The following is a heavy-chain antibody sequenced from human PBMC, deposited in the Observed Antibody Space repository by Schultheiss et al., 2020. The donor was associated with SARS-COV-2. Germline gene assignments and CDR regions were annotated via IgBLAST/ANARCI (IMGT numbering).Heavy chain of an antibody. Sequence: SETLSLTCTVSGGSISSYYWSWIRQPPGKGLEWIGYIYYSGSTNYNPSLKSRVTISVDTSKNQFSLKLSSVTAADTAVYYCARVFLAEVSSSWYGEGGNWFDSWGQGTLVTVSS. J-gene: IGHJ5*01. CDR3: ARVFLAEVSSSWYGEGGNWFDS. D-gene: IGHD6-13*01. CDR2: IYYSGST. V-gene: IGHV4-59*12. CDR1: GGSISSYY.